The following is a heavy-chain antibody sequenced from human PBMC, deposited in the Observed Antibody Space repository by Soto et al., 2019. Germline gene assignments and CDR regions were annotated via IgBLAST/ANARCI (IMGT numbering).Heavy chain of an antibody. CDR1: GGSISSGGYY. CDR3: ARGYYDSSGYFDY. V-gene: IGHV4-31*03. J-gene: IGHJ4*02. D-gene: IGHD3-22*01. Sequence: SETLSLTCTVSGGSISSGGYYWSWIRQHPGKGLEWIGYIYYSGSTYYNPSLESRVTISVDTSKNQFSLKLSSVTAADTAVYYCARGYYDSSGYFDYWGQGTLVTVSS. CDR2: IYYSGST.